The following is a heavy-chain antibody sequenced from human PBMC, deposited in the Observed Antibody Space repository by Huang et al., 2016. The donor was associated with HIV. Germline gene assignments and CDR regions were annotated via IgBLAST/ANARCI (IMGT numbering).Heavy chain of an antibody. CDR3: ARNHDFWRGRMFAISDFDV. J-gene: IGHJ2*01. Sequence: QMRFQESGPGLVKPSGTLSLTCNVSGGSIHTGRYYWGWIRQPPGTGLGWVGSLYYTGKMHCDPSPKGRLTMSADTSKNQVSLNLRSVTAADTAIYYCARNHDFWRGRMFAISDFDVWCRGTLVTVAS. CDR1: GGSIHTGRYY. D-gene: IGHD3-3*01. CDR2: LYYTGKM. V-gene: IGHV4-39*01.